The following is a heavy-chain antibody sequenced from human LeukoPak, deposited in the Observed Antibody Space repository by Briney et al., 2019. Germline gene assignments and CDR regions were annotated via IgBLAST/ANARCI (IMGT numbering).Heavy chain of an antibody. V-gene: IGHV4-30-2*01. J-gene: IGHJ4*02. Sequence: SETLSLTCAVSGGSISSGGYSWSWIRQPPGKGLEWIGYIYHSGSTYYNPSLKSRVTISVDRSKNQFSLKLGSVTAADTAVYYCAGGMTTVTYFDYWGQGTLVTVSS. D-gene: IGHD4-17*01. CDR1: GGSISSGGYS. CDR3: AGGMTTVTYFDY. CDR2: IYHSGST.